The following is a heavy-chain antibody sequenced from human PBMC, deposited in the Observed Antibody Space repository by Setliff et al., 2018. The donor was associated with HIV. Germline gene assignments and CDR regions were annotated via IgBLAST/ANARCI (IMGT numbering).Heavy chain of an antibody. D-gene: IGHD3-22*01. J-gene: IGHJ4*02. CDR3: ARHDNYDNGGYYNLYYFDS. Sequence: SETLSLTCTVSGGSVSSSSFYWAWIRRPAGKGLEWIGTIYYNGNTYYNPSLESRVTISVDTSKNQFSLKLSSVTAADTAVYFCARHDNYDNGGYYNLYYFDSWGPGTLVTVSS. CDR1: GGSVSSSSFY. V-gene: IGHV4-39*01. CDR2: IYYNGNT.